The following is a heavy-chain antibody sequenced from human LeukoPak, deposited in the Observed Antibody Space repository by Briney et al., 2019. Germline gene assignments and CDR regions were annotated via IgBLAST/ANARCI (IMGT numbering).Heavy chain of an antibody. V-gene: IGHV5-51*01. CDR2: IYPSGSDI. Sequence: GESLKIFCKGFGNTFTTYWIGWVRQVPGKGLEWVGIIYPSGSDIQYTPPFHGQVTISADRSTSTAYLQWPSLKVSDSGMYYCVRRKYSDTWSDPWGQGTLVTVSS. J-gene: IGHJ5*02. D-gene: IGHD5-12*01. CDR1: GNTFTTYW. CDR3: VRRKYSDTWSDP.